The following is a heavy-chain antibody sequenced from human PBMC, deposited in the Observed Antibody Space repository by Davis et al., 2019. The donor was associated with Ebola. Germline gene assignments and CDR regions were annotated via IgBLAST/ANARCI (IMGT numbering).Heavy chain of an antibody. V-gene: IGHV4-59*11. CDR2: IFYSGSS. CDR3: ARGKTTVTTGFDY. Sequence: PSETLSLTCTVSGGSISSHYWSWIRQPAGKGLEWIGCIFYSGSSNYNPSLKSRVTISVDTSKNQFSLKLSSVTAADTAVYYCARGKTTVTTGFDYWGQGTLVTVSS. J-gene: IGHJ4*02. D-gene: IGHD4-11*01. CDR1: GGSISSHY.